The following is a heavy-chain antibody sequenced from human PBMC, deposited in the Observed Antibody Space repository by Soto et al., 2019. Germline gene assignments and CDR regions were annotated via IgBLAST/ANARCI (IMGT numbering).Heavy chain of an antibody. CDR2: ISATGIST. Sequence: RLSCAASGFTFATYAMSWVRQAPWKGLEWVSAISATGISTHYADSVKGLVTISRDNSANTLSLEMSSLTSEDTTVYYCSSDRATSTWNGFDFWGHGPLVTVSS. V-gene: IGHV3-23*01. CDR1: GFTFATYA. CDR3: SSDRATSTWNGFDF. D-gene: IGHD1-1*01. J-gene: IGHJ4*03.